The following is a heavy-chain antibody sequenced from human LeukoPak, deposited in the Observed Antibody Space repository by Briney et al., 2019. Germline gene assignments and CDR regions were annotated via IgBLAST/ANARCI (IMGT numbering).Heavy chain of an antibody. Sequence: GGSLGLSCAASGFTFSSYAMSWVRQAPGKGLEWVSAISGNGGSTYYADSVKGRFTTSRDNSKNTLYLQMNSLRAEDTAVYYCAKENDFWGERVDYWGQGTLVTVSS. CDR2: ISGNGGST. CDR1: GFTFSSYA. J-gene: IGHJ4*02. D-gene: IGHD3-3*01. CDR3: AKENDFWGERVDY. V-gene: IGHV3-23*01.